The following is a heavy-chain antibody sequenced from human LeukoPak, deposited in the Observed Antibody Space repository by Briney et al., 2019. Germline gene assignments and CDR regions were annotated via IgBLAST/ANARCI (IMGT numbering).Heavy chain of an antibody. CDR1: GGSFSGYY. Sequence: PSETLSLTCAVYGGSFSGYYWSWIRQPPGKGLEWIGEINHSGSTNYNPSLKSRVTISVDTSKNQFSLKLSSVTAADTAVYYCARGLLPEDYYDSSGGYYMDVWGKGTTVTVSS. V-gene: IGHV4-34*01. CDR3: ARGLLPEDYYDSSGGYYMDV. D-gene: IGHD3-22*01. J-gene: IGHJ6*03. CDR2: INHSGST.